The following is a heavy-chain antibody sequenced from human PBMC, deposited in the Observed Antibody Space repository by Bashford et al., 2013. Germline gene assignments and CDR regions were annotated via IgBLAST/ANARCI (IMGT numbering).Heavy chain of an antibody. D-gene: IGHD1-1*01. Sequence: VASVKVSCKVSGYTLTELSMHWVRQAPGKGLEWMGIINPDVGSTSFAQKFQDRATMTRDTSTGTVYMELSGLRSEDTALYYCARERSDANYYFDSWGQGTLVTVSS. CDR2: INPDVGST. CDR3: ARERSDANYYFDS. J-gene: IGHJ4*02. V-gene: IGHV1-46*01. CDR1: GYTLTELS.